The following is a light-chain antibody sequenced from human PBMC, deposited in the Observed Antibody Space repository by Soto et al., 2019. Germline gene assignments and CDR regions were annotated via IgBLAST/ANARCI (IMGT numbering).Light chain of an antibody. CDR1: QSVNNN. Sequence: EIVMTQSPATLSVSPGERATLSCSASQSVNNNLAWYQQTPGQAPRLLIYGASTRATGIPAWCSGSGSGTAFTVTISSLQSEDFQVYDCHQYNNWPLTFGGGTKVEIK. CDR2: GAS. J-gene: IGKJ4*01. V-gene: IGKV3-15*01. CDR3: HQYNNWPLT.